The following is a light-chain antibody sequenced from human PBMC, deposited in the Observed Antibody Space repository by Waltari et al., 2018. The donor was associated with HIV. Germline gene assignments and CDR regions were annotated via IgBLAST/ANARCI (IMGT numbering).Light chain of an antibody. J-gene: IGLJ1*01. CDR3: AAWDDSLNGLYV. CDR2: SND. CDR1: SSNIGSNT. V-gene: IGLV1-44*01. Sequence: QSVLTQSPSASGPPGQRVTISCSGSSSNIGSNTVTWYLHLPGTAPRLGIYSNDQRPSGVPDRFSGSKSGTSASLAISGLQSEDEADYYCAAWDDSLNGLYVFGTGTKVTVL.